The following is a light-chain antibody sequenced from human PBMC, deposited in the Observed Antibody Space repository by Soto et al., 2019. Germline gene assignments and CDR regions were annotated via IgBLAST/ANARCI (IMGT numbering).Light chain of an antibody. V-gene: IGLV2-8*01. J-gene: IGLJ1*01. Sequence: QSVLTQPPSASGSPGQSVTISCTGSSSDVGGYEYVSWYQQLPDKAPKLVIFGVSNRPSGVSHRFSGSKSGNTASLTISGLQPEDEADYYCSSYTDSDTYVFGAGTKLTVL. CDR2: GVS. CDR3: SSYTDSDTYV. CDR1: SSDVGGYEY.